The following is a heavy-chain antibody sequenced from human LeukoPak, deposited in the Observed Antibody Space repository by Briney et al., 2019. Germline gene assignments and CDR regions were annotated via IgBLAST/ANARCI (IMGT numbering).Heavy chain of an antibody. V-gene: IGHV4-31*03. CDR3: ARESELPAAIDYDY. CDR1: GGSISSGGYC. J-gene: IGHJ4*02. D-gene: IGHD2-2*02. CDR2: IYYSGST. Sequence: PSQTLSLTCTVSGGSISSGGYCWSWIRQHPGKGQEWIGYIYYSGSTYYNPSLKSRVTISVDTSKNQFSPKLSSVTAADTAVYYCARESELPAAIDYDYWGQGTLVTVSS.